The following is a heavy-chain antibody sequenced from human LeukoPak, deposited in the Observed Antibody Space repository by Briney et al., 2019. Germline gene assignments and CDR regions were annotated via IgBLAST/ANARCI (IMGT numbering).Heavy chain of an antibody. J-gene: IGHJ5*02. D-gene: IGHD5-18*01. Sequence: QAGGSLRLSCAASGFTFSSYEMNWVRQAPGKGLEWVSYISSSGTTIYYADSVKGRFTISRDNAKNSLHLQMNSLRAEDTAVYYCARYSYGSEGFDPWGQGTLVTVSS. CDR1: GFTFSSYE. CDR3: ARYSYGSEGFDP. CDR2: ISSSGTTI. V-gene: IGHV3-48*03.